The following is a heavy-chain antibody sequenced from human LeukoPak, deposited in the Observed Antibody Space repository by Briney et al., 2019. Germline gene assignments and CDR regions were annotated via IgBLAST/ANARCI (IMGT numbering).Heavy chain of an antibody. Sequence: GGSLRLSCAASGFTLNNAWMSWVRQAPGKGLEWLGRIKRETDGGTIDHAAPVKGRFTISRDDSRNTLYLQMDSLKIEDTAVYYCTTDRYYDNSELQFQHWGQGTLVTVSS. J-gene: IGHJ1*01. CDR1: GFTLNNAW. CDR3: TTDRYYDNSELQFQH. V-gene: IGHV3-15*01. D-gene: IGHD3-22*01. CDR2: IKRETDGGTI.